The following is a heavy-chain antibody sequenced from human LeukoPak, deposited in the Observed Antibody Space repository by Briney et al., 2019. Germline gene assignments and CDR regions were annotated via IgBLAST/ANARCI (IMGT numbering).Heavy chain of an antibody. CDR2: ISSSSSTI. CDR3: ARMGLLNWNAPPSDY. Sequence: PGGSLRLSCAASGFTFSSYSMNWVRQAPGKGLEWVSYISSSSSTIYYADSVKGRFTISRDNAKNSLYLQMNSLRAEDTAVYYCARMGLLNWNAPPSDYWGQGTLVTVSS. J-gene: IGHJ4*02. CDR1: GFTFSSYS. V-gene: IGHV3-48*04. D-gene: IGHD1-20*01.